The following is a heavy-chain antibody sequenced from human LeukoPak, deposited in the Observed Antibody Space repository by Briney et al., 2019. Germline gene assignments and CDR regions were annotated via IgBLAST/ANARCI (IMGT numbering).Heavy chain of an antibody. D-gene: IGHD6-13*01. CDR1: GLTFSSYG. CDR3: AKLTDSSSWFDY. J-gene: IGHJ4*02. CDR2: ISYDGSNK. Sequence: GRSLRLSCAASGLTFSSYGMHWVRQAPGKGLEWVAVISYDGSNKYYADSVKGRFTISRDNSKNTLYLQMNSLRAEDTAVYYCAKLTDSSSWFDYWGQGTLVTVSS. V-gene: IGHV3-30*18.